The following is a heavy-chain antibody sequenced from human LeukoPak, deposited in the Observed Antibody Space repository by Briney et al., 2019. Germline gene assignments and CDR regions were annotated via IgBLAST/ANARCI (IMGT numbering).Heavy chain of an antibody. Sequence: HPGGSLRLSCAASGFTFNSYGMHCVRQAPGKGLEWVAVMWYDGSNKYYADSVKGRFTISRDDSKNTLYLQMNSLRAEDTAMYYCARGLPPVMKYYFDYWGQGTLVTVSS. V-gene: IGHV3-33*01. J-gene: IGHJ4*02. CDR1: GFTFNSYG. CDR3: ARGLPPVMKYYFDY. CDR2: MWYDGSNK. D-gene: IGHD4-11*01.